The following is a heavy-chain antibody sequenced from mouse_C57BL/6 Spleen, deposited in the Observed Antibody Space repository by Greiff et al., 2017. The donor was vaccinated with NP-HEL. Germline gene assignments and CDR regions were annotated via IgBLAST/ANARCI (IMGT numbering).Heavy chain of an antibody. Sequence: QVQLQQPGAELVMPGASVKLSCKASGYTFTSYWMHWVKQRPGQGLEWIGEIDPSDSYTNYNQKFKGKSTLTVDKSSSTAYMQLSSLTSEDSAVYYCASLGGSSQLTFDYWGQGTTLTVSS. J-gene: IGHJ2*01. CDR2: IDPSDSYT. D-gene: IGHD1-1*01. V-gene: IGHV1-69*01. CDR3: ASLGGSSQLTFDY. CDR1: GYTFTSYW.